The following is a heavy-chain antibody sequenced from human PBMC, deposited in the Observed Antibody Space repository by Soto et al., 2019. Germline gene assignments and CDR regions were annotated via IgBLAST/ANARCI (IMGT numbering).Heavy chain of an antibody. CDR2: INPNSGGT. D-gene: IGHD2-2*01. Sequence: QVQLVQSGAEVKKPGASVKVSCKASGYTFTAYYIHWVRQAPGQGLEWMGWINPNSGGTNYAQKFQGRVAMTRDTSISTAYMELSRLRSDDTAVYYFARLTVPLDIVVLPAASFDFWGQGALVTVSS. CDR1: GYTFTAYY. CDR3: ARLTVPLDIVVLPAASFDF. J-gene: IGHJ4*02. V-gene: IGHV1-2*02.